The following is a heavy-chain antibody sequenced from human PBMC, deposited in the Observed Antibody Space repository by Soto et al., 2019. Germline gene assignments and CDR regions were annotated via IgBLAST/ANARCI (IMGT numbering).Heavy chain of an antibody. CDR1: GGSISSYY. D-gene: IGHD6-13*01. V-gene: IGHV4-59*01. Sequence: QVQLQESGPGLVKPSETLSLTCTVSGGSISSYYWSWIRQPPGKGLEWIGYIYYSGSTNYNPSLKSRVPTSVDTSKNQFSLKLSSVTAADTAVYYCARGLLIAAAPEGRYYYGMDVWGQGTTVTVSS. CDR2: IYYSGST. CDR3: ARGLLIAAAPEGRYYYGMDV. J-gene: IGHJ6*02.